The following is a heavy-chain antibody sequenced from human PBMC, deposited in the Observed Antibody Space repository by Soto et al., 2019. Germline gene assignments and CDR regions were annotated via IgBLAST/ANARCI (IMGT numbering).Heavy chain of an antibody. Sequence: ASMKVSCKASGYTFFTYDIIWVRQAPGQGLEFIGWISTYSGDTKYAQKFQGRVTMTTDTSTTTAYLELRSLRSDDTAVYYCARRAETNGWNGFGADKYYFDFWGQGTLVTVSS. J-gene: IGHJ4*02. V-gene: IGHV1-18*01. CDR1: GYTFFTYD. CDR2: ISTYSGDT. CDR3: ARRAETNGWNGFGADKYYFDF. D-gene: IGHD1-1*01.